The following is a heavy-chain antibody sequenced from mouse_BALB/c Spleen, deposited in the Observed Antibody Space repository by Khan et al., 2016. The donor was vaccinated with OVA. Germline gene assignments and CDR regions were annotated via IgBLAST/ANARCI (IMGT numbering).Heavy chain of an antibody. Sequence: VQLQESGAELVKPGASVKLSCKASGYTFTEYIIHWVKQSPGQGLEWIGCFYPGTGSIKYTENFKDKATLTADKSSSTVYMDLSRLTSDDSAVYFWARHRSYGDLFDYWGQGTTLTVSS. CDR3: ARHRSYGDLFDY. V-gene: IGHV1-62-2*01. J-gene: IGHJ2*01. CDR2: FYPGTGSI. CDR1: GYTFTEYI. D-gene: IGHD2-13*01.